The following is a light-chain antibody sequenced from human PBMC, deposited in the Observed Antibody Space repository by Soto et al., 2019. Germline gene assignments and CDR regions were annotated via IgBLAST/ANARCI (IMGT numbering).Light chain of an antibody. CDR2: DVN. CDR1: SSDVGGYDY. CDR3: SSYTRRSNVI. Sequence: QSVLTQPASVSGSPGQSITISCTGTSSDVGGYDYVSWYQQHPGKAPKLMIYDVNIRPSGVSIRFSGSKSGNTASLTISGLQAEDEADYYCSSYTRRSNVIFGGGTKLTVL. J-gene: IGLJ2*01. V-gene: IGLV2-14*03.